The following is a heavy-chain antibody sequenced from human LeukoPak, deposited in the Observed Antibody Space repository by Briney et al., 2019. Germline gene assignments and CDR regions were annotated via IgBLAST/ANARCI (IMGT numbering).Heavy chain of an antibody. CDR2: ISYDGSNK. J-gene: IGHJ4*02. Sequence: ERSLRLSCAASGFTFSSYPMHWVRQAPGKGLEWVALISYDGSNKYYADSVKGRFSISRDNSKNTLFLQMNSLRAEDTAVYYCARVFSSSWYGLDYWGQGTLVTVSS. CDR3: ARVFSSSWYGLDY. CDR1: GFTFSSYP. D-gene: IGHD6-13*01. V-gene: IGHV3-30*04.